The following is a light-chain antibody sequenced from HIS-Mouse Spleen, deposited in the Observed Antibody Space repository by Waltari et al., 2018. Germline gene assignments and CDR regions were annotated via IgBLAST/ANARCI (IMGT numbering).Light chain of an antibody. CDR1: QRISSW. J-gene: IGKJ3*01. CDR3: QQYNSYSQA. CDR2: KAS. V-gene: IGKV1-5*03. Sequence: DIQMTQSPSTLSASVGDRVTITCRASQRISSWLAWYQQKPGKAPKLLIYKASSLESGVPSRFSGSGSGTEFTLTISSLQPDDFATYYCQQYNSYSQAFGPGTKVDIK.